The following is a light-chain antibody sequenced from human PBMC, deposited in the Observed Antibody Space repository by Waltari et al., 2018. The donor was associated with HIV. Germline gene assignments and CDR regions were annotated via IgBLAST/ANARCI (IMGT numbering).Light chain of an antibody. CDR3: MQGSYFLT. CDR1: QSLESTDENIS. Sequence: VVMPQSPPPLRGTHGPAASVPGPSSQSLESTDENISLNWFHQRPGHPPRRLIYKVTNRDSGFPDRCSGSGSDTDFTLKITGVQAEDVGVYFCMQGSYFLTFGGGTKVEV. CDR2: KVT. J-gene: IGKJ4*01. V-gene: IGKV2-30*01.